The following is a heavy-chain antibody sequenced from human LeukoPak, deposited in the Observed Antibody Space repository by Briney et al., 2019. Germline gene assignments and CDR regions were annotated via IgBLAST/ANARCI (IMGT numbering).Heavy chain of an antibody. CDR1: GFTFSSYS. V-gene: IGHV3-21*04. D-gene: IGHD6-13*01. Sequence: GGSLRLSCAASGFTFSSYSMNWVRQAPGKGLEWVSSISSSSSYIYYADSVKGRFTISRDNSKNTLYLQMNSLRAEDTAVYYCASYSSSWYLPYYFDYWGQGTLVTVSS. CDR2: ISSSSSYI. J-gene: IGHJ4*02. CDR3: ASYSSSWYLPYYFDY.